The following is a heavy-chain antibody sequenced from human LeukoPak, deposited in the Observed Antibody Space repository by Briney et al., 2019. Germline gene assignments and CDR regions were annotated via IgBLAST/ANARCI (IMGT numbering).Heavy chain of an antibody. CDR1: GGSISSGGYY. CDR2: IYYSGST. D-gene: IGHD3-3*01. CDR3: ARADYDFWSGYGNWFDP. J-gene: IGHJ5*02. Sequence: PSETPSLTCTVSGGSISSGGYYWSWIRQHPGKGLEWIGYIYYSGSTYYNPSLKSRVTISVDTSKNQFSLKLSSVTAADTAVYYCARADYDFWSGYGNWFDPWGQGTLVTVSS. V-gene: IGHV4-31*03.